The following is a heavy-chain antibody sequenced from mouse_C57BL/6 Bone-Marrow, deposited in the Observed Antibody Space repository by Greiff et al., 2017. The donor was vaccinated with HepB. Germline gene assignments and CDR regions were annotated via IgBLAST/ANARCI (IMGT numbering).Heavy chain of an antibody. CDR1: GYAFSSYW. CDR3: ATGEALGPLFDY. J-gene: IGHJ2*01. CDR2: IYPGDGDT. Sequence: QVQLKQSGAELVKPGASVKISCKASGYAFSSYWMNWVKQRPGKGLEWIGQIYPGDGDTNYNGKFKGKATLTVDKSSSTAYMQLSSLTSEDSAVYYCATGEALGPLFDYWGQGTTLTVSS. V-gene: IGHV1-80*01. D-gene: IGHD4-1*01.